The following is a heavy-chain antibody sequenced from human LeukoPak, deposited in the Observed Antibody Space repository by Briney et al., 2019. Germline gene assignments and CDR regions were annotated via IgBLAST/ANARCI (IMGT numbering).Heavy chain of an antibody. J-gene: IGHJ5*02. D-gene: IGHD1-14*01. Sequence: GASVKVSCKASGGTFSSYAISWVRQAPGQGLEWMGGIIPIFGTANYAQKFQGRVTITTDESTSTAYMELSSLRSEDTAVYYCARVDTTYNWNHRFDPWGQGTLVTVSS. CDR3: ARVDTTYNWNHRFDP. CDR1: GGTFSSYA. CDR2: IIPIFGTA. V-gene: IGHV1-69*05.